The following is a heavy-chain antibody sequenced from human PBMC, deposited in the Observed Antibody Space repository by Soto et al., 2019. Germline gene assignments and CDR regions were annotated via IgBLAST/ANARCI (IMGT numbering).Heavy chain of an antibody. CDR1: GYTFTSYG. Sequence: GASVKVSCKASGYTFTSYGISWVRQAPGQGLEWMGWISAYNGNTNYAQKLQGRVTMTTDTSTSTAYMELRSLRSDDTAVYYCARDIGWLSYYYYGMDVWGQGTTVTVSS. CDR2: ISAYNGNT. V-gene: IGHV1-18*01. J-gene: IGHJ6*02. CDR3: ARDIGWLSYYYYGMDV. D-gene: IGHD6-19*01.